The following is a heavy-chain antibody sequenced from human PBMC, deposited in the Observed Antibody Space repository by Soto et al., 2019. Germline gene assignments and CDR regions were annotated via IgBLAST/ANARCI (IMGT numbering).Heavy chain of an antibody. CDR2: IYHSGST. Sequence: SETLSLTCTVSGYSISSGYYWGWIRQPPGKGLEWIGSIYHSGSTYYNPSLKSRVTISVDTSKNQFSLKLSSVTAADTAVYYCARVRRDWNFDYWGQGTLVTVSS. CDR3: ARVRRDWNFDY. D-gene: IGHD2-21*02. J-gene: IGHJ4*02. V-gene: IGHV4-38-2*02. CDR1: GYSISSGYY.